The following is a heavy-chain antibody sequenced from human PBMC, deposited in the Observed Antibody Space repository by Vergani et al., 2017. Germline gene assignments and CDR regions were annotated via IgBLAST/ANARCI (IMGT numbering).Heavy chain of an antibody. D-gene: IGHD3/OR15-3a*01. Sequence: EVQLVESGGGVVQPGRSPRLSCATSGFSFDDYSLAWVRQTSGKGLEWIGRIRDKAYNYATVYAVSVKGRFTISREDSKKTAYLQMNGLTTEDTAVYYCFYDFWAGYDSGDVWGKGTTVTVSS. J-gene: IGHJ6*04. V-gene: IGHV3-73*01. CDR3: FYDFWAGYDSGDV. CDR2: IRDKAYNYAT. CDR1: GFSFDDYS.